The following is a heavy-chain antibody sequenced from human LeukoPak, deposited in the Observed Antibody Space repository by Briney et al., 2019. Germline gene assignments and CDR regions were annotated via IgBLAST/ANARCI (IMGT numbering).Heavy chain of an antibody. CDR2: IKQDGSEK. V-gene: IGHV3-7*01. CDR3: AKVRTSSGYCFDY. D-gene: IGHD3-22*01. J-gene: IGHJ4*02. Sequence: GGSLRLSCAASGFTFSNYWMSWVRQAPGKGLEWAANIKQDGSEKYYVDSVKGRFTISRDNAKNSLYLQMNSLRAEDTAVYYCAKVRTSSGYCFDYWGQGTLVTVSS. CDR1: GFTFSNYW.